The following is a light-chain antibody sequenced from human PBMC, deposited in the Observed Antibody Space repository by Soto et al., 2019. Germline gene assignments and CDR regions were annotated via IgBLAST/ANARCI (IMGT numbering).Light chain of an antibody. J-gene: IGLJ2*01. V-gene: IGLV2-14*01. CDR2: DVS. Sequence: SALTQPASVSGSPGQSITLSCTGTSRDVGGYNYVSWYQQHPGKAPKLMIYDVSHRPSGVSNRFSGSKSGNTASLTISGLQAEDEADYYCSSYTSSSTLVFGGGTKVTVL. CDR1: SRDVGGYNY. CDR3: SSYTSSSTLV.